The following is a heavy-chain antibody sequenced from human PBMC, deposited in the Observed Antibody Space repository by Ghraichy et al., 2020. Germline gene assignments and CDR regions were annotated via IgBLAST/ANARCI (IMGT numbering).Heavy chain of an antibody. Sequence: GESLNISCAASGFAYNSYWMNWVRQAPGKGLEWVAYIKYDGSAEYYVDSVKGRFAISRDNAKNSLFLQMISLRAEDTAVYYCARGWGRFDYWGQGTLVTVSS. CDR2: IKYDGSAE. D-gene: IGHD2-21*02. V-gene: IGHV3-7*01. J-gene: IGHJ4*02. CDR1: GFAYNSYW. CDR3: ARGWGRFDY.